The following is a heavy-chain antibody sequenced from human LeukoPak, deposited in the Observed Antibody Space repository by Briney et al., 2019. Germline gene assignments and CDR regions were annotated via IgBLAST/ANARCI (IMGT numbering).Heavy chain of an antibody. J-gene: IGHJ4*02. D-gene: IGHD2-15*01. Sequence: GGSLRLSCAASGLTFSNYAMTWVRQPPGKGLEWVSAITGSGGGTYYADSVKGRFTISRDNSKNTLYLQMNSLRAEDTAIYYCAKRIPSWYYVDYWGQGTLVTVSS. V-gene: IGHV3-23*01. CDR3: AKRIPSWYYVDY. CDR2: ITGSGGGT. CDR1: GLTFSNYA.